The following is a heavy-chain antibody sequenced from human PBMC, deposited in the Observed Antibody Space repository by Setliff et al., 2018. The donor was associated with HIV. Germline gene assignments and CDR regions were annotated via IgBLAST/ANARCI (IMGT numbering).Heavy chain of an antibody. Sequence: ASVKVSCKASGGTFSSYGITWVRQAPGQGLEWMGIINPSGGSTSYAQKFQGRVTMTRDTSTSTVYMELSSLRSEDTAVYYCARDSLLFRGDYDYWGQGTLVTVSS. D-gene: IGHD2-21*01. V-gene: IGHV1-46*01. CDR3: ARDSLLFRGDYDY. CDR1: GGTFSSYG. J-gene: IGHJ4*02. CDR2: INPSGGST.